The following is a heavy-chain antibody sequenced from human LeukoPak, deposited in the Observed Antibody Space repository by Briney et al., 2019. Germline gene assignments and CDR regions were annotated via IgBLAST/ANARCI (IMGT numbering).Heavy chain of an antibody. D-gene: IGHD3-10*01. CDR1: GYTFTGYY. V-gene: IGHV1-2*02. Sequence: GGSVRVSCTASGYTFTGYYMHWVRQAPGKGLEWMGWISRNSGGTNYAETVKGRVTMTRDNAKSTAYMQVSRLRSEDTAVYYCAIYIGDQRHVRQNSFDPWGQGTLVTVSS. CDR3: AIYIGDQRHVRQNSFDP. J-gene: IGHJ5*02. CDR2: ISRNSGGT.